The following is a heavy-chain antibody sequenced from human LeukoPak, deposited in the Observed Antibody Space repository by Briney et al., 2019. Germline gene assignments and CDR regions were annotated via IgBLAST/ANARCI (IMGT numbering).Heavy chain of an antibody. V-gene: IGHV3-66*02. CDR1: GFAFDEHG. CDR2: IYSGGGT. Sequence: GGSLRLSCTASGFAFDEHGMSWVRQVPGKGLEWVSVIYSGGGTDYADSVKGRFTISRDNSKNTLYLQMNSLRAEDTAVYYCARAVGVTAIHNAFDIWGQGTMVTVSS. D-gene: IGHD2-21*02. CDR3: ARAVGVTAIHNAFDI. J-gene: IGHJ3*02.